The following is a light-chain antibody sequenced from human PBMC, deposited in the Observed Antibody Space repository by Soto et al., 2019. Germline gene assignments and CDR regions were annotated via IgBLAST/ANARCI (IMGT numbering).Light chain of an antibody. J-gene: IGKJ3*01. Sequence: DIQMTQSPSSLSASVGDRVTITCQASQGINNYLNWYQQKPGKAPKLLIYDASNLEAGVPSRFSGSVAVTEFTFSISSLQPEDVATYYCQQYENLPPGFGPGTTVEIK. CDR1: QGINNY. CDR3: QQYENLPPG. V-gene: IGKV1-33*01. CDR2: DAS.